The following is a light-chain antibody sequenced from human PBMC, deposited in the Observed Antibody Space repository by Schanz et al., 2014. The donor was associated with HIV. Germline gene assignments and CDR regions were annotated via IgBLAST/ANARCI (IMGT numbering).Light chain of an antibody. V-gene: IGKV3-11*01. CDR3: QQFGT. Sequence: EIVLTQSPATLSLSPGERATLSCRASQSVSSYLAWYQQKPGQAPRLLIYDASSRATGIPDRFSGSGSGTDFTLTISSLQSEDFAVYYCQQFGTFGPGTKVDIK. J-gene: IGKJ3*01. CDR1: QSVSSY. CDR2: DAS.